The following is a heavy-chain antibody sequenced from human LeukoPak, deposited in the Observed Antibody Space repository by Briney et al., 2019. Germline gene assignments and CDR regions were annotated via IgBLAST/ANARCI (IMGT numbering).Heavy chain of an antibody. CDR1: GFTFNDYY. J-gene: IGHJ6*03. CDR2: INIGGTNT. Sequence: GGSLRLSCAASGFTFNDYYMSWIRQAPGKGLEWLSYINIGGTNTHYADSVKGRFTISRDNAKKSLYLEMNNLRAEDTAVYYCAKMKGHPLPKYYMDVWGKGTTVTVSS. V-gene: IGHV3-11*01. CDR3: AKMKGHPLPKYYMDV.